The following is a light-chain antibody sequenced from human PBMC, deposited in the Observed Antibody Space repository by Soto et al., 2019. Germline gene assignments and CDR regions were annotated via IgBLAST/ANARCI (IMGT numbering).Light chain of an antibody. CDR1: RSISTY. CDR3: QQYGSIPWT. CDR2: DAS. V-gene: IGKV3-20*01. Sequence: ETVLTQSPATLSLSPGERATLSCRASRSISTYLAWYQQKPGQAPRLLIYDASSRATGIPDRFSGSGSGTDFTLTISRLEPEDFAVYYCQQYGSIPWTFGQGTKVDIK. J-gene: IGKJ1*01.